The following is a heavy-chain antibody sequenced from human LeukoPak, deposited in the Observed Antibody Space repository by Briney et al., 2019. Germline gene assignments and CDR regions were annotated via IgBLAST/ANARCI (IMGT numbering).Heavy chain of an antibody. CDR2: INPSGGIT. CDR1: GYTVTSYY. J-gene: IGHJ4*02. CDR3: AREFRFYTVTPLDY. V-gene: IGHV1-46*01. D-gene: IGHD4-17*01. Sequence: ASVKVSCKASGYTVTSYYMHWVRQAPGQGLEWMGRINPSGGITSYAQKFQGRGTMTRDTSTSTVYMELSSLRSDDTAVYYCAREFRFYTVTPLDYWGQGTLVTVSS.